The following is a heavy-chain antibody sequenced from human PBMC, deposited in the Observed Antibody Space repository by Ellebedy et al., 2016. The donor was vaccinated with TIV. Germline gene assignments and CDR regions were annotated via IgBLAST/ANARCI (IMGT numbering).Heavy chain of an antibody. CDR2: ISVSGSST. CDR1: GFSLSSYA. V-gene: IGHV3-23*01. D-gene: IGHD1-26*01. J-gene: IGHJ4*02. CDR3: AREAESRSYSKDFDY. Sequence: GESLKISXAASGFSLSSYAMTWVRQAPGKGLEWVSAISVSGSSTYYADSVKGRFTISSDNSKNTVYLQMNSLRAEDTAVYYCAREAESRSYSKDFDYWGQGTLVTVSS.